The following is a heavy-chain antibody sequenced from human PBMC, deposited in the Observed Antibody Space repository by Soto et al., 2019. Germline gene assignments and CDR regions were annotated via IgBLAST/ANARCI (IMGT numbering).Heavy chain of an antibody. Sequence: QVQLVQSGAEVKKPGASVKVSCKASGYTFTSSGISWVRQAPGQGLEWMGWISTDNGNTNYAQHLQGRVSMTIDTSTSTAYMDLRSLGSDDTAVYYCARDQGITTFGVYSMYYYGMDVWGQGTTVTVSS. CDR1: GYTFTSSG. V-gene: IGHV1-18*01. CDR3: ARDQGITTFGVYSMYYYGMDV. CDR2: ISTDNGNT. D-gene: IGHD3-3*01. J-gene: IGHJ6*02.